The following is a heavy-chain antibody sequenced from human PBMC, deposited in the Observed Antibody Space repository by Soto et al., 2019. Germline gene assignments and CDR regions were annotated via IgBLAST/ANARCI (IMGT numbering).Heavy chain of an antibody. D-gene: IGHD2-2*01. CDR2: IYYSGST. V-gene: IGHV4-39*01. CDR1: GGSISSSSYY. Sequence: QLQLQESGPGLVKPSETLSLTCTVSGGSISSSSYYWGWIRQPPGKGLEWIGSIYYSGSTYYNPSLKSRVTISVDTSKNQFSLKLSSVTAADTAVYYCVRQDWGIVVGLGGGMDVWGQGTTVTVSS. CDR3: VRQDWGIVVGLGGGMDV. J-gene: IGHJ6*02.